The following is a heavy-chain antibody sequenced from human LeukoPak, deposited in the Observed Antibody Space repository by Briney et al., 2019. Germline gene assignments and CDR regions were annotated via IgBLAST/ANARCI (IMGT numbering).Heavy chain of an antibody. Sequence: PGGSLRLSRAASGFTFSSYSMNWVRQAPGKGLEWVSSISSSSSYIYYADSVKGRFTISRDNAKNSLYLQMNSLRAEDTAVYYCARDHLHSSGLDYWGQGTLVTVPS. D-gene: IGHD6-25*01. V-gene: IGHV3-21*01. CDR1: GFTFSSYS. J-gene: IGHJ4*02. CDR3: ARDHLHSSGLDY. CDR2: ISSSSSYI.